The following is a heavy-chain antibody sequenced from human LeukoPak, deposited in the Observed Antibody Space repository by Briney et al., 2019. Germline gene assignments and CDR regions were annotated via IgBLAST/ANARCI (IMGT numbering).Heavy chain of an antibody. CDR2: IYYSGST. CDR3: AIRGYCSGGSCYNYYFDY. D-gene: IGHD2-15*01. CDR1: GGSISSSSYY. Sequence: NPSETLSLTCTVSGGSISSSSYYWGWIRQPPGKGLEWIGSIYYSGSTYYNPSLKSRVTISVDTSKNQFSLKLSSVTAADTAVYYCAIRGYCSGGSCYNYYFDYWGQGNLVTVSS. J-gene: IGHJ4*02. V-gene: IGHV4-39*01.